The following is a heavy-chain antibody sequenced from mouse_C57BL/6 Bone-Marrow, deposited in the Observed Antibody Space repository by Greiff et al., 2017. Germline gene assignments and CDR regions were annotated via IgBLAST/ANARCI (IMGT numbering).Heavy chain of an antibody. CDR1: GFAFSNYW. D-gene: IGHD4-1*01. Sequence: DVKLVESGGGLVQPGGSMKLSCVASGFAFSNYWMNWVRQSPGKGLEWVAQIRLRSDNYATHYEESVKGRFTISRDDSKSRVYLQMSSLRAEDTGIYYCPSWDGRWCAYWGQGTLVTVSA. CDR3: PSWDGRWCAY. CDR2: IRLRSDNYAT. V-gene: IGHV6-3*01. J-gene: IGHJ3*01.